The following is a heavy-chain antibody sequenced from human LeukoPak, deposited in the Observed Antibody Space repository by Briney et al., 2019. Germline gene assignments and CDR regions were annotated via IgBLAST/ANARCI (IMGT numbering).Heavy chain of an antibody. Sequence: ASVKVSCKASGYTFTGYYMHWVRQAPGQGLEWMGWINPNSGGTNYAQKFQGRVTMTRDTSISTAYMELGRLRSDDTAVYYCAREVDCSSTSCYTGWFDPWGQGTLVTVSS. J-gene: IGHJ5*02. CDR1: GYTFTGYY. CDR2: INPNSGGT. CDR3: AREVDCSSTSCYTGWFDP. V-gene: IGHV1-2*02. D-gene: IGHD2-2*02.